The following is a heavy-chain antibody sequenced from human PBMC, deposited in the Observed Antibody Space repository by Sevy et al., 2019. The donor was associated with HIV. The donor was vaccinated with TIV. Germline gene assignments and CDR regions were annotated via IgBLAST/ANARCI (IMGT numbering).Heavy chain of an antibody. Sequence: SEIPSLTCTVSGGSVSSGSYYWSWIRQPPGKGLKWIGYIYYSGSTNYNPSLKSRFTISVDTSKNQFSLKLSSVTAADTAGYYCARGYVWGRYRVYYYYYMDVWGKGTTVTVSS. CDR3: ARGYVWGRYRVYYYYYMDV. D-gene: IGHD3-16*02. J-gene: IGHJ6*03. V-gene: IGHV4-61*01. CDR2: IYYSGST. CDR1: GGSVSSGSYY.